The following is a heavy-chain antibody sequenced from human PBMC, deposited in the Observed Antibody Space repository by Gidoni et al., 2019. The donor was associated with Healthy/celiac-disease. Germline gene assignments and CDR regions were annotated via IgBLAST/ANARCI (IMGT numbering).Heavy chain of an antibody. D-gene: IGHD2-2*01. CDR1: GGSISSYY. J-gene: IGHJ5*02. Sequence: QVQLQESGPGLVKPSETLSLTCTVSGGSISSYYWRWIRQPPGKGLEWIGYIYYSGSTNYNPSFKSRVTISVDTSKNQFSLKLSSVTAADTAVYYCARDKGYCSSTSCFDWFDPWGQGTLVTVSS. V-gene: IGHV4-59*01. CDR3: ARDKGYCSSTSCFDWFDP. CDR2: IYYSGST.